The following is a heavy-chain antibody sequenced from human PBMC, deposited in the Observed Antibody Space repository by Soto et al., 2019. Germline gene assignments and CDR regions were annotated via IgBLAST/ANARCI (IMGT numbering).Heavy chain of an antibody. CDR1: GYTFTSYG. CDR2: ISAYNGNT. V-gene: IGHV1-18*01. Sequence: ASVKVSCKASGYTFTSYGISWVRQAPGQGLEWMGWISAYNGNTNYAQKLQGRVTMTTDTSTSTAYMELRSLRSDDTAVYYCVRDYWGDPGPVENATLEYWGQGTLVTVAS. J-gene: IGHJ4*02. D-gene: IGHD7-27*01. CDR3: VRDYWGDPGPVENATLEY.